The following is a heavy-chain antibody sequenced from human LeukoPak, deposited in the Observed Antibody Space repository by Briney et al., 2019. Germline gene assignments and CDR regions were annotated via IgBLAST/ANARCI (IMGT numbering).Heavy chain of an antibody. D-gene: IGHD4-17*01. J-gene: IGHJ4*02. Sequence: GGTLRLSCAASGFTFSSYGMSWVRQAPGKGLEWVSAISGSGGSTYYADSVKGRFTISRDNSKNTLYLQMNSLRAEDTAVYYCAKLPRWAGDYAYFDYWGQGTLVTVSS. CDR3: AKLPRWAGDYAYFDY. V-gene: IGHV3-23*01. CDR2: ISGSGGST. CDR1: GFTFSSYG.